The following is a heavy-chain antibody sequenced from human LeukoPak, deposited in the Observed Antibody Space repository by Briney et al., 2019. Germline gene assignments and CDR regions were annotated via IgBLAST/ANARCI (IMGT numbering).Heavy chain of an antibody. CDR1: GYSFTSYW. D-gene: IGHD3-16*02. CDR3: ASSRNDYVWGSYRYGYYFDY. J-gene: IGHJ4*02. CDR2: IYPGDSDT. Sequence: GESLKISCKGSGYSFTSYWIGWVRQMPGKGLEWMGIIYPGDSDTRYSPSFRGQVTISADKSISTAYLQWSSLKASDTAMYYCASSRNDYVWGSYRYGYYFDYWGQGTLVTVSS. V-gene: IGHV5-51*01.